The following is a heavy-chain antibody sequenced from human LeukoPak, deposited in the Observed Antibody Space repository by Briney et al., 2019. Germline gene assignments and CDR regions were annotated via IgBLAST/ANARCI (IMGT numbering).Heavy chain of an antibody. CDR2: IYYSGST. V-gene: IGHV4-59*01. D-gene: IGHD1-26*01. J-gene: IGHJ6*03. CDR3: ARVKSGSYRSSLYYYYYMDV. Sequence: MPSETLSLTCTVSGGSISSYYWSWIRQPPGKGLEWIGYIYYSGSTNYNPSLKSRVTMSVDTSKNQFSLKLSSVTAADTAVYYCARVKSGSYRSSLYYYYYMDVWGKGTTVTVSS. CDR1: GGSISSYY.